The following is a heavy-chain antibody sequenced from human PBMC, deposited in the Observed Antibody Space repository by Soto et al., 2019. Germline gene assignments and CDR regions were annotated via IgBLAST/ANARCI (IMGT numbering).Heavy chain of an antibody. D-gene: IGHD5-18*01. V-gene: IGHV3-73*01. CDR3: TADTAMTNYGMDV. CDR2: IRSKANSYAT. Sequence: GGSLRLSCAASGFTFSGSAMHWVRQASGKGLEWVGRIRSKANSYATAYAASVKGRFTISRDDSKNTAYLQMNSLKTEDTAVYYCTADTAMTNYGMDVWGQGTTVTVSS. J-gene: IGHJ6*02. CDR1: GFTFSGSA.